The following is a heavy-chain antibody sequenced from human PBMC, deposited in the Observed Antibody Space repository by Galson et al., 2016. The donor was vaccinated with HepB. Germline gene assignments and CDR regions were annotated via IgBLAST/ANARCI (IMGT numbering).Heavy chain of an antibody. CDR3: ARDRRAAAATYFDY. D-gene: IGHD6-13*01. J-gene: IGHJ4*02. V-gene: IGHV6-1*01. CDR2: TYYRSKWYN. Sequence: CAISGDSVSSNSAGWNWIRQSPSRGLEWLGRTYYRSKWYNDYAVSVKSRITINPDTSKNQFSLHLNSVTPEDTAVYYCARDRRAAAATYFDYWGQGTLVTVSS. CDR1: GDSVSSNSAG.